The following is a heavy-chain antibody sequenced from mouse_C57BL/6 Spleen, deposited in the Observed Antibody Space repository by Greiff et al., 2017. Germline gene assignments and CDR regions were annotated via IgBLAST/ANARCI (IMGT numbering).Heavy chain of an antibody. CDR2: IYPGDGDT. V-gene: IGHV1-82*01. CDR3: AREERDY. J-gene: IGHJ2*01. CDR1: GYAFSSSW. Sequence: QVQLQQSGPELVKPGASVKISCKASGYAFSSSWMNWVKQRPGKGLEWIGRIYPGDGDTNYNGKFKGKATLTADKSSSTAYMQLSSLTSEDSAVYFCAREERDYWGQGTTLTVSS.